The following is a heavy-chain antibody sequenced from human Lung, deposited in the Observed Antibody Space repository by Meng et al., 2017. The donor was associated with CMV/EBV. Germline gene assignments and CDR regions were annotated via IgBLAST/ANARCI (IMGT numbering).Heavy chain of an antibody. CDR2: IESYRDGGTT. J-gene: IGHJ4*02. CDR3: NTDMAETIKNVGGVITYFDH. D-gene: IGHD3-3*01. V-gene: IGHV3-15*04. Sequence: GESXKISCAASGFTFSSAWMSWVRQVPGKGLEWVGRIESYRDGGTTEYAAPVKGRVTIERDDSKKRLFLHMNSLKTDDTAVYYCNTDMAETIKNVGGVITYFDHXGQGXLVTVSS. CDR1: GFTFSSAW.